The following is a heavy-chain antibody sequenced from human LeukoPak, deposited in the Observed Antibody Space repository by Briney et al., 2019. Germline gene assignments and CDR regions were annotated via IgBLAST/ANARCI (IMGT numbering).Heavy chain of an antibody. CDR1: GFTFSNYW. V-gene: IGHV3-7*03. Sequence: GGSLRLSCAASGFTFSNYWMSWVRQAPGKGLEWVANIKGDGSSKYYMDSVKGRFTISRDNAKSSLYLQMNTLRAEDTAVYYCATSHDSSGNVWGQGTLVTVSS. J-gene: IGHJ4*02. CDR2: IKGDGSSK. D-gene: IGHD3-22*01. CDR3: ATSHDSSGNV.